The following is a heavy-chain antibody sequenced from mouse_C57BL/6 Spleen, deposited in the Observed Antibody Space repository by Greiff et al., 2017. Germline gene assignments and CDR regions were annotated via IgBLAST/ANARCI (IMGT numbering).Heavy chain of an antibody. Sequence: VQLQQSGPELVKPGDSVKISCKASGFSFTGSFMNWVMQSHGTSLEWIGRINPYNGDTFYNQKLQGKATLTVNKSSSTAHMELRSLTSEDSAVYYCASHYDGYLYYYAMDYWGQGTSVTVSS. CDR1: GFSFTGSF. J-gene: IGHJ4*01. V-gene: IGHV1-20*01. CDR2: INPYNGDT. CDR3: ASHYDGYLYYYAMDY. D-gene: IGHD2-3*01.